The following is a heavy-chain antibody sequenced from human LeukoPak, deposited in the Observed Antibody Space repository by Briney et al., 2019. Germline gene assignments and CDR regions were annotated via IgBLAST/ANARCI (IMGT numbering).Heavy chain of an antibody. Sequence: GGSLRLSCAASGFTFSVYWMSWVRQAPGKGLEWVANIKQDGSEKYYVDSVKGRCTISRDNAKNSLHLQMNSLRAEDTAVYYCARDPSAFDIWGQGTMVTVSS. CDR2: IKQDGSEK. V-gene: IGHV3-7*05. CDR1: GFTFSVYW. CDR3: ARDPSAFDI. J-gene: IGHJ3*02.